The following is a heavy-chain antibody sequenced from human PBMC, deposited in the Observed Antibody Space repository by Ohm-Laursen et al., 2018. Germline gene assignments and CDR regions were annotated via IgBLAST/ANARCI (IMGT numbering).Heavy chain of an antibody. V-gene: IGHV1-2*02. CDR2: INPNTGDT. CDR3: ARGMGSSGYNYVDY. D-gene: IGHD3-22*01. Sequence: SVKVSCKTSGYTFTGNCLHWVRQAPGQGLEWLGWINPNTGDTNYAQKFQGRVTMTRDTSISTAYMELSSLRSDDSAVYYCARGMGSSGYNYVDYWGQGTLVIVSS. J-gene: IGHJ4*02. CDR1: GYTFTGNC.